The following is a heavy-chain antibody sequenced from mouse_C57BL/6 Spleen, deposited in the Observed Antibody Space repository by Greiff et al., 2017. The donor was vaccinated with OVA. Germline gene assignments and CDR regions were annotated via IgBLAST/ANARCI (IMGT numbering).Heavy chain of an antibody. V-gene: IGHV1-9*01. D-gene: IGHD2-4*01. Sequence: QVQLKQSGAELMKPGASVKLSCKATGYTFTGYWLEWVKQRPGHGLEWIGELLPGSGSTNYNEKFKGKATFTADTSSNTAYMQLSSLTTEDSAIYYCASYYDYDGLYYYAMDYWGQGTAVTVSS. J-gene: IGHJ4*01. CDR1: GYTFTGYW. CDR3: ASYYDYDGLYYYAMDY. CDR2: LLPGSGST.